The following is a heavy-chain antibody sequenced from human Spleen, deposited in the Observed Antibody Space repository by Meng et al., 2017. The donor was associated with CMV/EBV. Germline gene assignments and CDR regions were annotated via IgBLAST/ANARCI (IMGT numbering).Heavy chain of an antibody. CDR3: ARYGVVAATDY. J-gene: IGHJ4*02. CDR1: VFVCSSYG. V-gene: IGHV3-7*01. Sequence: SGVACVFVCSSYGMAGVREARGKGLEWVANIRRDGSEKYYVDSVKGRFTISRDNAKNSLYLQLNRLRVEDAAVYYCARYGVVAATDYWGQGTLVTVSS. CDR2: IRRDGSEK. D-gene: IGHD1-26*01.